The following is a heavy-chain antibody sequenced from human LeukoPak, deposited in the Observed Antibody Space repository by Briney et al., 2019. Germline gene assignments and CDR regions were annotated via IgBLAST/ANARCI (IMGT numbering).Heavy chain of an antibody. V-gene: IGHV4-61*02. J-gene: IGHJ4*02. Sequence: SETLSLTSTVSGGSISSGSYYWSWIRQPAGKGLEWIGRIYTSGSTYYNPSLKSRVTISVDTSKNQFSLKLSSVTAADTAVYYCARDRGKGVVGATRYYDYWGQGTLVTVSS. CDR3: ARDRGKGVVGATRYYDY. D-gene: IGHD1-26*01. CDR1: GGSISSGSYY. CDR2: IYTSGST.